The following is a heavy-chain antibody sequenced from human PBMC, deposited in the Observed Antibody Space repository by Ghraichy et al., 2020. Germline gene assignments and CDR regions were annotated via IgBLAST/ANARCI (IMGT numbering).Heavy chain of an antibody. CDR2: INPNSGGT. J-gene: IGHJ5*02. CDR1: GYTFTGYY. V-gene: IGHV1-2*04. Sequence: ASVKVSCKASGYTFTGYYMHWVRQAPGQGLEWMGWINPNSGGTNYAQKFQGWVTMTRDTSISTAYMELSRLRSDDTAVYYCARDSSRVGATILVELDPWGQGTLVTVSS. D-gene: IGHD1-26*01. CDR3: ARDSSRVGATILVELDP.